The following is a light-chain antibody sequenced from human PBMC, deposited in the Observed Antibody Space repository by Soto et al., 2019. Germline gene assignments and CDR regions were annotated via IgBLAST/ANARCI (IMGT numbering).Light chain of an antibody. CDR1: QSVTSNY. CDR2: SAS. V-gene: IGKV3-20*01. CDR3: KLDGGAPLT. J-gene: IGKJ4*01. Sequence: EIVLTQSPGTLSLSPGERVTLSCRASQSVTSNYLAWFQQKPGQAPRLLIYSASSRATGIADRFSGSGSRTEFDLNTSCMEPEDVAVYSCKLDGGAPLTFGRRTK.